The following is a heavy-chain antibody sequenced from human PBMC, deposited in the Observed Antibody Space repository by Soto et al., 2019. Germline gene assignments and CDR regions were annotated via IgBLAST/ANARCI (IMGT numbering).Heavy chain of an antibody. D-gene: IGHD4-17*01. CDR1: GVTVGNNS. Sequence: EVRLLESGGGLVQPGGSLRLSCAASGVTVGNNSMSWVRQAPGKGLEWVSVTYSGGDTSYADSVKGRFTMSRASTKNTVYLQMDGLRAEDTAVYFCARNGPVTALGYWGQGSLVTVSS. CDR2: TYSGGDT. CDR3: ARNGPVTALGY. J-gene: IGHJ4*02. V-gene: IGHV3-66*01.